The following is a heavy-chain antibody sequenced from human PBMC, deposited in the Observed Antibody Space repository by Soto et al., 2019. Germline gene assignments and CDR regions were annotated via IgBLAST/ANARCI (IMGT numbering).Heavy chain of an antibody. CDR3: AKRFLGTHAWPLDH. CDR1: GSTFTTYA. V-gene: IGHV3-23*01. J-gene: IGHJ4*02. CDR2: ITGGGDTT. D-gene: IGHD3-10*01. Sequence: EVQLLESGGGLVQPGGSLRLSCAASGSTFTTYAMSWVRQAPGKGLEWVSTITGGGDTTYYADSVKGRFTISRDNSKNTLYLQMSILRPEDTAVYYCAKRFLGTHAWPLDHWGQGTLVTVSS.